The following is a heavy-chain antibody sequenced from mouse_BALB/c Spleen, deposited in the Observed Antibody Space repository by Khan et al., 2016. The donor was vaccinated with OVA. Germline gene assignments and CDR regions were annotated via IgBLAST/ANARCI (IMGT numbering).Heavy chain of an antibody. CDR3: ARTARIKY. CDR2: LSSSGST. CDR1: GYSITSGYG. V-gene: IGHV3-2*02. Sequence: EVQLVESGPGLVKPSQSLSLTCTVTGYSITSGYGWTWIRQFPGNKLDWMGSLSSSGSTNYNPSLKSRISITRDTSKNQFFLQLNSVTTEDTATYYCARTARIKYWGQGTTLTVSS. D-gene: IGHD1-2*01. J-gene: IGHJ2*01.